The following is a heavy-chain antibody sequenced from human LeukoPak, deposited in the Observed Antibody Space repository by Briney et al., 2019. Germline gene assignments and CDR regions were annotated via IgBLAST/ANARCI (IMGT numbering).Heavy chain of an antibody. CDR1: GGSFSGYY. J-gene: IGHJ4*02. D-gene: IGHD5-18*01. CDR3: ARAGSYGYDY. CDR2: INHSGST. Sequence: SETLSLTCAVYGGSFSGYYWSWIRQPPGKGLEWIGEINHSGSTTYNPSLKSRVTISVDTSKNQFSLKLSSVTAADTAVYYCARAGSYGYDYWGQGTLVTVSS. V-gene: IGHV4-34*01.